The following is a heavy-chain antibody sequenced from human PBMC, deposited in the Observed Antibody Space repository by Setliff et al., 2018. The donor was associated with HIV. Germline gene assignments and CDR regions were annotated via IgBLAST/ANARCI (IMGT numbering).Heavy chain of an antibody. J-gene: IGHJ4*02. V-gene: IGHV4-39*01. D-gene: IGHD2-21*01. Sequence: SETLSLTCTVSGGPFSSSSYYWGWIRQPPGKGLEWIGSIYYSGSTYYNPSLKSRVTISTDTSKNQFSLKVRSVTAADTAVYYCARQVTVVGYFETAAGSFNYWGPGTLVTVSS. CDR1: GGPFSSSSYY. CDR2: IYYSGST. CDR3: ARQVTVVGYFETAAGSFNY.